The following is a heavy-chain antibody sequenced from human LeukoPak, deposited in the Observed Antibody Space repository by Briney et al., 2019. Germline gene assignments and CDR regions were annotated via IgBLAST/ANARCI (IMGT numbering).Heavy chain of an antibody. Sequence: SETLSLTCTVSGGSFTTYYWSWIRQPPGKRLKWIGHIHYSGSTNYNPSLKSRVTISLDTSKNQFSLKLSSVTAADTAIYYCATTTGTTRLFQHWGQGTLVTVSS. V-gene: IGHV4-59*01. J-gene: IGHJ1*01. D-gene: IGHD4-4*01. CDR1: GGSFTTYY. CDR3: ATTTGTTRLFQH. CDR2: IHYSGST.